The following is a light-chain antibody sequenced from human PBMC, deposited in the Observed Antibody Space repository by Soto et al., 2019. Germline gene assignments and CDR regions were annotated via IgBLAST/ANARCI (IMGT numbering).Light chain of an antibody. CDR1: QNIYNW. V-gene: IGKV1-5*01. Sequence: DIQMTQSPSTLSASVGDRVTITCRASQNIYNWLAWYQQKLGKAPKLLIYDVSNLESGVPSRFGGSGSVTEFTLTIRSLQPDDFATYYCQQYHRYWTFGQGTKVDIK. CDR2: DVS. CDR3: QQYHRYWT. J-gene: IGKJ1*01.